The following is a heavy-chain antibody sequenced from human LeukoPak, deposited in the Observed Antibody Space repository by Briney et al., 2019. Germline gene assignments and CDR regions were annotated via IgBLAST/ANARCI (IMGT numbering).Heavy chain of an antibody. CDR3: ARSSWFAEFSFDY. CDR1: GYTLTGYY. D-gene: IGHD3-10*01. V-gene: IGHV1-2*02. Sequence: GASVKVSCKASGYTLTGYYMHWVRQAPGQGLEWMGWINPNSGGTNYAQKFQGRVTMTRDTSISTAYMDLSRLRSDDTAVYYCARSSWFAEFSFDYWGQGTLVTVSS. CDR2: INPNSGGT. J-gene: IGHJ4*02.